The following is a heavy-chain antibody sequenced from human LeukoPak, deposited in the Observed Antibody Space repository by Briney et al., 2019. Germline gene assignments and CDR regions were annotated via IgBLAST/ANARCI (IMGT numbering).Heavy chain of an antibody. V-gene: IGHV3-23*01. D-gene: IGHD4-17*01. CDR3: AKDSVATVTPLDYYYYGMDV. Sequence: PGGSLRLSCVASGFTFSTAWMGWLRQAPGKGLEWVSAISGSGGSTYYADSVKGRFTISRDNSKNTLYLQMNSLRAEDTAVYYCAKDSVATVTPLDYYYYGMDVWGQGTTVTVSS. CDR2: ISGSGGST. J-gene: IGHJ6*02. CDR1: GFTFSTAW.